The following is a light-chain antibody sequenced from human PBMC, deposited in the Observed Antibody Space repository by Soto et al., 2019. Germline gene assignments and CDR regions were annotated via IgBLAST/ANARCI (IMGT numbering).Light chain of an antibody. Sequence: EIVLTQSPGTLSLSPGERATLSCRASQSVSNNYLAWYQQKPGQAPRLLIYGASNRATGIPDRFSGSGSGTDFTLTISRLEPEDFAVYYCQQYGSSGTFGQGTKVDIQ. CDR1: QSVSNNY. V-gene: IGKV3-20*01. CDR3: QQYGSSGT. CDR2: GAS. J-gene: IGKJ1*01.